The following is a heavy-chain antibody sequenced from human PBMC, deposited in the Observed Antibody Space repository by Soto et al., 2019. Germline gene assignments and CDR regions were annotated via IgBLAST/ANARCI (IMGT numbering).Heavy chain of an antibody. CDR3: AQMDFDLYGMDV. D-gene: IGHD3-9*01. CDR2: IYWDDAK. J-gene: IGHJ6*02. V-gene: IGHV2-5*02. CDR1: GISLTNSGVG. Sequence: QITLTESGPTLVKPTQTLTLTCTFSGISLTNSGVGVSWIRQPPGKALEWLAVIYWDDAKHFSPSQKSRLTITTDTYKNQVVLTMTNMDSVDTATYFCAQMDFDLYGMDVWGQGTTVIVSS.